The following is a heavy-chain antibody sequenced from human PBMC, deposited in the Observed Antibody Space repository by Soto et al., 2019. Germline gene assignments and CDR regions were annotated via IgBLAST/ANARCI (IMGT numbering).Heavy chain of an antibody. V-gene: IGHV3-30-3*01. J-gene: IGHJ4*02. CDR2: ISYDGSNK. D-gene: IGHD4-17*01. CDR3: ARPLTPTVTTPLLY. CDR1: RFTFSSYA. Sequence: QVQLVESGGGVVQPGRSLRLSCAASRFTFSSYAMHWVRQAPGKGLEWVAVISYDGSNKYYADSVKGRFTISRDNSKNTLYLQMNSLRAEDTAVYYCARPLTPTVTTPLLYWGQGTLVTVSS.